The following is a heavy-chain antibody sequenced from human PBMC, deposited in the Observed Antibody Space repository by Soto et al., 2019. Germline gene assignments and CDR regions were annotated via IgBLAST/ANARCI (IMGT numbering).Heavy chain of an antibody. J-gene: IGHJ6*02. CDR3: TRLEGKDYYDSSGYSREHHGMGG. D-gene: IGHD3-22*01. V-gene: IGHV3-73*02. Sequence: EVQLVESGGGLVQPGGSLKLSGAASGFTFSASAMHWVRQASGKGLEWVGRIRSKANTYATAYAASVKGSFTIYRDDSRNTVYVQMNSLKVDDQAVYYCTRLEGKDYYDSSGYSREHHGMGGWGRGTTVGVSS. CDR2: IRSKANTYAT. CDR1: GFTFSASA.